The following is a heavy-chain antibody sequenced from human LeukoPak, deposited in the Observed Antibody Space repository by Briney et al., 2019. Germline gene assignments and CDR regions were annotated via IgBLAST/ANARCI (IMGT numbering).Heavy chain of an antibody. V-gene: IGHV1-69*13. D-gene: IGHD3-16*02. CDR3: ARDSSLRPNWFDP. Sequence: SVKVSCKASGGTFSSYAISWVRQAPGQGLEWMGGIIPIFGTANYAQKFHGRVTITADESTSTAYMELSSLRSEDTAVYYCARDSSLRPNWFDPWGQGTLVTVSS. CDR1: GGTFSSYA. J-gene: IGHJ5*02. CDR2: IIPIFGTA.